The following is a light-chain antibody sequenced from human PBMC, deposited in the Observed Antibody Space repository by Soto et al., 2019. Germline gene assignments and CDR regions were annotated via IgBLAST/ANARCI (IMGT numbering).Light chain of an antibody. J-gene: IGKJ4*02. Sequence: EIVMTQSPATLSVSPGERATLSCRASQSISSNLAWYQQKPGQAPRLLMFRTSSRATGFPARFSGSGSGTEFNLTISSLQSEDFGVYYCQQYNNWPRATSGGETKVDIK. V-gene: IGKV3-15*01. CDR1: QSISSN. CDR3: QQYNNWPRAT. CDR2: RTS.